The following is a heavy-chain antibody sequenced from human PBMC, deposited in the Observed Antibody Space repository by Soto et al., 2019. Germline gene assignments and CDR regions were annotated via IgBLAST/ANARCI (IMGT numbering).Heavy chain of an antibody. CDR1: GFTLESYG. V-gene: IGHV3-30*18. CDR3: AKRAGQGWSQDPFFYYAMEV. CDR2: ISHEGVMK. J-gene: IGHJ6*02. D-gene: IGHD3-3*01. Sequence: PGGSLRLPCTAPGFTLESYGMHWVRKTPGKGRKWLAYISHEGVMKFYACSAKGRFTSSRDNSKNTLYLQLSSLRPDSTAVYYFAKRAGQGWSQDPFFYYAMEVWGRGTTVTVS.